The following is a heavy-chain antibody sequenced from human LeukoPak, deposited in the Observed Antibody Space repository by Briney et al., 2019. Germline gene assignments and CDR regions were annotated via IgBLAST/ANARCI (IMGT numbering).Heavy chain of an antibody. Sequence: ASVKVSCKASGYSFTGYYMHWVRQAPGQGLEWMGRINPNSGGTNYAQNFQGRVTMTRDTSISTAYMELSKLRSDDTAVYYCARTLVVAAQYNWFDPWGQGTLVTVSS. CDR2: INPNSGGT. J-gene: IGHJ5*02. CDR3: ARTLVVAAQYNWFDP. CDR1: GYSFTGYY. V-gene: IGHV1-2*06. D-gene: IGHD2-15*01.